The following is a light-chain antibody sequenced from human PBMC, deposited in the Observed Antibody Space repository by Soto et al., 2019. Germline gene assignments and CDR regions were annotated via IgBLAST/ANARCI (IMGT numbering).Light chain of an antibody. Sequence: QSVLAQPPSASGTPGQRVTISCSGSSSNIESNSVNWYQRLPGTAPKLLIYSNNQRPSGVPDRFSGSKSGTSASLAISGLQSEDEAAYYCAAWDDSLNGVLFGGGTKLTVL. CDR2: SNN. J-gene: IGLJ2*01. V-gene: IGLV1-44*01. CDR3: AAWDDSLNGVL. CDR1: SSNIESNS.